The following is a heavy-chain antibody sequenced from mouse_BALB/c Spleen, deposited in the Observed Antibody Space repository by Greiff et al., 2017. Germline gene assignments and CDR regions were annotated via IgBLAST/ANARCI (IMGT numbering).Heavy chain of an antibody. D-gene: IGHD2-4*01. V-gene: IGHV5-6-5*01. Sequence: EVMLVESGGGLVKPGGSLKLSCAASGFTFSSYAMSWVRQTPEKRLEWVASISSGGSTYYPDSVKGRFTISRDNARNILYLQMSSLRSEDTAMYYCASSTMITTSWFAYWGQGTTLTVSS. CDR3: ASSTMITTSWFAY. CDR2: ISSGGST. J-gene: IGHJ2*01. CDR1: GFTFSSYA.